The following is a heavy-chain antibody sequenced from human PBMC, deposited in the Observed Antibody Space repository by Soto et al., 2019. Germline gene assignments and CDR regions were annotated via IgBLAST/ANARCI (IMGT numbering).Heavy chain of an antibody. J-gene: IGHJ4*02. CDR2: IYYSGST. CDR1: GGSISSYY. V-gene: IGHV4-59*08. D-gene: IGHD3-9*01. Sequence: SETLSHTCTVSGGSISSYYWSWIRQPPGKGLEWIGYIYYSGSTNYNPSLKSRVTISVDTSKNQFSLKLSSVTAADTAVYYCARHDWAKPFYYWGQGTLVTVSS. CDR3: ARHDWAKPFYY.